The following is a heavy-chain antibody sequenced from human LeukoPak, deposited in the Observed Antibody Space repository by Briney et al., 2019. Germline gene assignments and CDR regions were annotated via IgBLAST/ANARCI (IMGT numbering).Heavy chain of an antibody. CDR1: GGTFRNYA. D-gene: IGHD3-22*01. CDR3: ARDGSYYDSSGPVFDY. V-gene: IGHV1-46*01. Sequence: ASVKVSCKASGGTFRNYAISWVRQAPGQGLEWMGIINPSGGSTSYAQKFQGRVTMTRDTSTSTVYMELSSLRSEDTAVYYCARDGSYYDSSGPVFDYWGQGTLVTVSS. J-gene: IGHJ4*02. CDR2: INPSGGST.